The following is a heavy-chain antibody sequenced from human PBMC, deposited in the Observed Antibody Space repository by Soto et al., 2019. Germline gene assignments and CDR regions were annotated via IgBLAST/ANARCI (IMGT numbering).Heavy chain of an antibody. D-gene: IGHD5-12*01. CDR1: GYSFTTYG. Sequence: ASVKVSCKTSGYSFTTYGISWVRQAPGQGLEWMGWTSSNNGKTKYARKFQGRVTMTTDKSTNTVHMELRSLRSGDTAVYYCARTSVAQSEDYFAYWGQGTMVTVSS. V-gene: IGHV1-18*01. CDR2: TSSNNGKT. CDR3: ARTSVAQSEDYFAY. J-gene: IGHJ4*02.